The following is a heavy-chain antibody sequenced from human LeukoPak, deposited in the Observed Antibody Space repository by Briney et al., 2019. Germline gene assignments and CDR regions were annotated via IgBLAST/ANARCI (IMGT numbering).Heavy chain of an antibody. Sequence: SETLSLTCAVYGGSFSGYYWSWIRQLPGKGLEWIGEINHSGSTNYNPSLKSRVTISVDTSKNQFSLKLSSVTAADTAVYYCARKTTVTTTFDPWGQGTLVTVSS. CDR1: GGSFSGYY. CDR3: ARKTTVTTTFDP. J-gene: IGHJ5*02. CDR2: INHSGST. D-gene: IGHD4-17*01. V-gene: IGHV4-34*01.